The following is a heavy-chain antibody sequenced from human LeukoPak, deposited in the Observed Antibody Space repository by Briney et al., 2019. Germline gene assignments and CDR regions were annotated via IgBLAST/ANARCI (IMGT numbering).Heavy chain of an antibody. V-gene: IGHV5-51*01. CDR2: IYPGDSDT. CDR3: ARGCRSDYVWGSYRYDAFDI. D-gene: IGHD3-16*02. J-gene: IGHJ3*02. Sequence: GESLKISCKGSGYSFTSYWIGWVRQMPGKGLEWMGIIYPGDSDTRYSPSFQGQVTISADKSISTAYLQWSSLKASDTAMYYCARGCRSDYVWGSYRYDAFDIWGQGTMVTVSS. CDR1: GYSFTSYW.